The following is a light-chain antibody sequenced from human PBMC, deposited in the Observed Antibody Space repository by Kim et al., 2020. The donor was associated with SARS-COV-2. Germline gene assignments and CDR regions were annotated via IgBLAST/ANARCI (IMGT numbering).Light chain of an antibody. J-gene: IGLJ1*01. V-gene: IGLV2-8*01. Sequence: QSGTISCTGTSSDVGGDNYVSWYQQHPGKAPKLMIYEVSKRPSGVPDRFSGSKSGNTASLTVSGLQAEDEADYYCSSDAGSNNLGVFGTGTKVTVL. CDR2: EVS. CDR1: SSDVGGDNY. CDR3: SSDAGSNNLGV.